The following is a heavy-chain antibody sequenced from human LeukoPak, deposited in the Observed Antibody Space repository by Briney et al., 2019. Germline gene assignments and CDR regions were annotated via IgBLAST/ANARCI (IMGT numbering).Heavy chain of an antibody. Sequence: ASVKVSCKASGGTFSSYAISWVRQAPGQGLEWMGGIIPIFGTANYAQKFQGRVTITADESTSTAYMELSSLRSDDTAVYYCARDPTNYDFWSGYHFGYMDVWGKGTTVTVSS. J-gene: IGHJ6*03. D-gene: IGHD3-3*01. CDR3: ARDPTNYDFWSGYHFGYMDV. CDR1: GGTFSSYA. V-gene: IGHV1-69*01. CDR2: IIPIFGTA.